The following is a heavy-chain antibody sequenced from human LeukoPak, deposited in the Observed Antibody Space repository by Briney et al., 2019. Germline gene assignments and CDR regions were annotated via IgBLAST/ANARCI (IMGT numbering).Heavy chain of an antibody. J-gene: IGHJ4*02. CDR2: ISSSSSTI. Sequence: GGSLRLSCAASGFTFSSYSMNWVRQAPGKGLEWVSYISSSSSTIYYADSVKGRFTISRDNAKNSLYLQMNSLRAEDTAVYYCARVSRHNFGSFDYWGQGTLVTVSS. D-gene: IGHD1-1*01. CDR1: GFTFSSYS. CDR3: ARVSRHNFGSFDY. V-gene: IGHV3-48*01.